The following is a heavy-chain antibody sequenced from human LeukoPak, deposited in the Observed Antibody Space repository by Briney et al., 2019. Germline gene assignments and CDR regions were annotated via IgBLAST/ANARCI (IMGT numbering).Heavy chain of an antibody. CDR3: ARYYSGYDYYYFDY. CDR2: INAGNGNT. D-gene: IGHD5-12*01. CDR1: GYTFTSYA. Sequence: ASVTVSCTASGYTFTSYAMHWVRQAPGQRLEWMGWINAGNGNTKYSQKFQGRVTITRDTSASTAYMELSSLRSEDTAVYYCARYYSGYDYYYFDYWGQGTLVTVSS. V-gene: IGHV1-3*01. J-gene: IGHJ4*02.